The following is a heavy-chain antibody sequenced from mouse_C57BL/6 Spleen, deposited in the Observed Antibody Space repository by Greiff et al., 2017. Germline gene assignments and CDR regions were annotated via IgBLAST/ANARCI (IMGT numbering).Heavy chain of an antibody. J-gene: IGHJ4*01. V-gene: IGHV1-61*01. Sequence: QVQLQQPGAELVRPGSSVKLSCKASGYTFTSYWMDWVKQRPGQGLEWIGNIYPSDSETHYNQKFKDKATLTVDKSSSTAYMQLSSLTSEDSAVYYCARSDYNYYAMDYGGQGTSVTVSS. CDR1: GYTFTSYW. CDR3: ARSDYNYYAMDY. CDR2: IYPSDSET. D-gene: IGHD2-12*01.